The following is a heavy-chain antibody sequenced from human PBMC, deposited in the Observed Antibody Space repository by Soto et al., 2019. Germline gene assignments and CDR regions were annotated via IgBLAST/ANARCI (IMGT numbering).Heavy chain of an antibody. CDR3: ARVTGDVDIVATTYYYYMDV. CDR1: GYTFTSYG. V-gene: IGHV1-18*01. D-gene: IGHD5-12*01. Sequence: GASVKVSCKASGYTFTSYGISWVRQAPGQGLEWMGWISAYNGNTNYAQKLQGRVTMTTDTSTSTAYMELRSLRSDDTAVYYCARVTGDVDIVATTYYYYMDVWGKGTTVTVSS. J-gene: IGHJ6*03. CDR2: ISAYNGNT.